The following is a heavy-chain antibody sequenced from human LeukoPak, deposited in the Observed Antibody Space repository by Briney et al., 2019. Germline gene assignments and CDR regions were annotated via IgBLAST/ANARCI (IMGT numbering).Heavy chain of an antibody. V-gene: IGHV4-4*07. CDR3: ARGPDIVVVVAQPFQH. D-gene: IGHD2-15*01. CDR2: IYTSGST. CDR1: GGSISSYY. Sequence: SETLSLTCTVSGGSISSYYWSWIRQPAGKGLEWIGRIYTSGSTNYNPSLKSRVTMSVDTSKNQFSLKLSSVTAADTAVYYCARGPDIVVVVAQPFQHWGQGTLVTVSS. J-gene: IGHJ1*01.